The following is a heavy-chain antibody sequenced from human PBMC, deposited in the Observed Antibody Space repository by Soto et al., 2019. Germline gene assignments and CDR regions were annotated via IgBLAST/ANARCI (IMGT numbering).Heavy chain of an antibody. J-gene: IGHJ6*02. Sequence: SETLSLTCAVSGGSISSSNWWSWVRQPPGKGLEWIGEIYHSGSTNYNPSLKSRVTISVDKFKNQFSLKLSSVTAADTAVYYCARVSGSYYYGMDVWGQGTTVTVSS. D-gene: IGHD1-26*01. CDR1: GGSISSSNW. CDR3: ARVSGSYYYGMDV. CDR2: IYHSGST. V-gene: IGHV4-4*02.